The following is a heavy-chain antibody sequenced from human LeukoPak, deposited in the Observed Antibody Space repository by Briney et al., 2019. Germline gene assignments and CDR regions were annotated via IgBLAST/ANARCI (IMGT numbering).Heavy chain of an antibody. CDR2: FDPEDGET. Sequence: VASVKVSCKFSGYTLTELSMHWVRQAPGKGREGMGGFDPEDGETIYAQKFQGRVTMTEDTSTETAYMELSSLRSEDTAVYYCAPGNWNDVLPGYWGQGTLVTVSS. CDR3: APGNWNDVLPGY. CDR1: GYTLTELS. D-gene: IGHD1-1*01. V-gene: IGHV1-24*01. J-gene: IGHJ4*02.